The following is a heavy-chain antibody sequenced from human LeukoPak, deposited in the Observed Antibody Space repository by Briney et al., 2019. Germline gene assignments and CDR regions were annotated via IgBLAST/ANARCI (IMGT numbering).Heavy chain of an antibody. J-gene: IGHJ3*02. CDR2: IYYSGST. CDR1: GGSISSYY. V-gene: IGHV4-59*01. CDR3: ARDGYSYGGDAFDI. D-gene: IGHD5-18*01. Sequence: SETLSLTCTVSGGSISSYYWSWIRQPPGKGLEWIGYIYYSGSTIYNPSLKSRVTISVDTSKNQFSLKLSSVTAADTAVYYCARDGYSYGGDAFDIWGQGTMVTVSS.